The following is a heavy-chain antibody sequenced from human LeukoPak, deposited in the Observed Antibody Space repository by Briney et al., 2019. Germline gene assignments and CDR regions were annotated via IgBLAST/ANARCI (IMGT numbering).Heavy chain of an antibody. V-gene: IGHV4-59*01. CDR3: GRWGYFGSGNYFVVDY. CDR2: IHNNGDT. CDR1: DDSIRSYY. J-gene: IGHJ4*02. D-gene: IGHD3-22*01. Sequence: SETLSLTCAVSDDSIRSYYWNWIRQAPGKALEWIGHIHNNGDTAYNFSLKSRVTISMDTSKNQFSLKLSSVTAADTAVYYCGRWGYFGSGNYFVVDYWGQGTVVTVSS.